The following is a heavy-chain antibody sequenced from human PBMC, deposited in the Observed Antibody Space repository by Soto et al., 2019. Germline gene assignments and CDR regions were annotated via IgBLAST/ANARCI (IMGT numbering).Heavy chain of an antibody. V-gene: IGHV3-53*04. J-gene: IGHJ6*03. Sequence: GGSLRLSCAASGFTVSSNYMSWVRQAPGKGLEWVSVIYSGGSTYYADSVKGRFTISRHNSKNTLYLQMNSLRAEDTAVYYCATCIAAQSGRALYYMDVWGKGTTVTVSS. CDR1: GFTVSSNY. CDR3: ATCIAAQSGRALYYMDV. CDR2: IYSGGST. D-gene: IGHD6-13*01.